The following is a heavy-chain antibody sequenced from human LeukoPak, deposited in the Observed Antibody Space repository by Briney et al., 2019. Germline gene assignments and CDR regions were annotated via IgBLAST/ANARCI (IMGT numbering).Heavy chain of an antibody. D-gene: IGHD4-17*01. CDR2: ISSSGSNK. Sequence: PGGSLRLSCAASGFTFSNASMSWVRQAPGKGLEWVSYISSSGSNKYYADSVKGRFTISRDNSKSTLYLQMNSLSAEDTAEYYCAKDAYGDYGSWGQGTLVTVSS. CDR1: GFTFSNAS. J-gene: IGHJ4*02. CDR3: AKDAYGDYGS. V-gene: IGHV3-23*01.